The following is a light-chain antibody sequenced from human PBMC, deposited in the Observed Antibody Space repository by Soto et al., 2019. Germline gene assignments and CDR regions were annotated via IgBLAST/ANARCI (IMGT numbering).Light chain of an antibody. J-gene: IGKJ5*01. CDR1: QGISSY. CDR2: AES. V-gene: IGKV1-9*01. CDR3: QQLNSSPLT. Sequence: DLELTQSPSSLSSSLGESVTITCRASQGISSYLAWYQQKPGQAPKLLIFAESTLPTGVPYRLSGSGSGTDLTLTISRLQPEDFATYYCQQLNSSPLTCGQGTRLEIK.